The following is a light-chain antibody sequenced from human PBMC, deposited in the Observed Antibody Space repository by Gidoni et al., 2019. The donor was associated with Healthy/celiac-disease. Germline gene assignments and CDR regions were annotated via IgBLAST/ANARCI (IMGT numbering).Light chain of an antibody. V-gene: IGKV3D-7*01. Sequence: PGERVTLTCRASQSVSSSYLTWYQQKPGQAHRLLIYGASTRATGIPARFSGSGSGKDFTITISSLQPEDFAVYYCQQDNNLPFFGPGTKVDIK. J-gene: IGKJ3*01. CDR2: GAS. CDR3: QQDNNLPF. CDR1: QSVSSSY.